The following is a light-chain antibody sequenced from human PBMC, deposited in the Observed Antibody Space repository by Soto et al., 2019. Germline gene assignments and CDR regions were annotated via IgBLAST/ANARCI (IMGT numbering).Light chain of an antibody. V-gene: IGKV1-5*01. Sequence: DIQMTQSPSTLSASVGDRVTITCRASQSISSWLAWYQQKPGKAPKLLIYDASSLESGVPTRFSGSGSGTEFTFTSSSQQPDNVANYYCQQYNSYWTFGQGTKVEIK. CDR2: DAS. CDR1: QSISSW. J-gene: IGKJ1*01. CDR3: QQYNSYWT.